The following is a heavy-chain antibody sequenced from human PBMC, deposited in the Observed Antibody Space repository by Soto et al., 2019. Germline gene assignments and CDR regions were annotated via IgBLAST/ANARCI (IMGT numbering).Heavy chain of an antibody. CDR3: ARADYSNLEAGFDY. J-gene: IGHJ4*02. D-gene: IGHD4-4*01. Sequence: SETLSLTCTVSGSSISSYYWSWIRQPPGKGLEWIVYIYYSGSTNCNPSLKSRVTISGDTSKNQFSLKLTSVTAADTAVYYCARADYSNLEAGFDYWGQGTLVTVSS. CDR1: GSSISSYY. CDR2: IYYSGST. V-gene: IGHV4-59*12.